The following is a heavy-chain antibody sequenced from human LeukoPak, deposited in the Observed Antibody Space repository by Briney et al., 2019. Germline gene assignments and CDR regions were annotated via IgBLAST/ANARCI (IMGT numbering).Heavy chain of an antibody. V-gene: IGHV5-51*01. J-gene: IGHJ4*02. CDR2: IYPGDSDT. D-gene: IGHD6-13*01. CDR1: GYSFSSHW. Sequence: GESLKISCKGSGYSFSSHWIGWVRQMPGKGLEWMGIIYPGDSDTRYSPSFQGQVTISADKSISTAYLQWSSLKASDTAMYYCARTHSSSWSGFDYWGQGTLVTVSS. CDR3: ARTHSSSWSGFDY.